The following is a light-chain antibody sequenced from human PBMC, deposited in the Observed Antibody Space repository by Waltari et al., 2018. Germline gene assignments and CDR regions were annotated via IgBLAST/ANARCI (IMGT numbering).Light chain of an antibody. CDR2: SAS. CDR1: QSIGNY. V-gene: IGKV1-39*01. J-gene: IGKJ1*01. CDR3: QETYSSPPST. Sequence: DIQVTQSPSSLYAAVGDRVSITCRASQSIGNYLNWYQQKPGKAPKLLIYSASSLQSGVPSRFSGSGSGTDFTLTITSLQPEDFAIYYCQETYSSPPSTFGQGTKVESK.